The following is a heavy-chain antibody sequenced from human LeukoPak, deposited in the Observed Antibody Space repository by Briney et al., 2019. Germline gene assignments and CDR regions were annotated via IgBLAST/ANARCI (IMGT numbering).Heavy chain of an antibody. Sequence: SETLSLTCTVSGGSISSYYWSWIRQPPGKGLEWIGYIYYSGSTNYNPSLKSRVTISVDTSKNQFSLKLSSVTAADTAVYYCARVASSSWYYFDYWGQGTLVTVSS. CDR2: IYYSGST. D-gene: IGHD6-13*01. V-gene: IGHV4-59*01. J-gene: IGHJ4*02. CDR3: ARVASSSWYYFDY. CDR1: GGSISSYY.